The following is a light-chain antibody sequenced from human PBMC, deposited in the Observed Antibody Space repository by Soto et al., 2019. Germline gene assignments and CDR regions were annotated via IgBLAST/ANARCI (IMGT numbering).Light chain of an antibody. Sequence: DIPLTQSPSFRSASVGDRVTITCRASQAISNYLAWSQQKPGKAPRLLIYGAFTLQSGVPSRFRGSGSGTEFTLTIRSLQPVDFATYFCQQLNVNPPLTCGGGTKVDI. CDR3: QQLNVNPPLT. CDR2: GAF. V-gene: IGKV1-9*01. J-gene: IGKJ4*02. CDR1: QAISNY.